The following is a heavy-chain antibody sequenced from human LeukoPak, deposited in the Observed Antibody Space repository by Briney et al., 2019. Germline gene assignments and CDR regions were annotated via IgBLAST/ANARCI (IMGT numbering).Heavy chain of an antibody. V-gene: IGHV4-34*01. CDR1: GGSFSGYY. D-gene: IGHD4-23*01. Sequence: SEPLSLTCAVYGGSFSGYYWSWLRQPPGKGLEWIGEINHSGNTNYNPSLKSRVTISVDTSKNPFSLKLSSVTAADTAVYYCARKASVVTPIYYFDYWGRGTLVTVSS. CDR3: ARKASVVTPIYYFDY. CDR2: INHSGNT. J-gene: IGHJ4*02.